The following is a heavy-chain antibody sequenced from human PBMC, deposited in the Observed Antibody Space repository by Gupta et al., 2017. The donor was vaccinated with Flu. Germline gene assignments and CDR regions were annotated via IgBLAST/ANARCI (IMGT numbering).Heavy chain of an antibody. Sequence: QVQLQQWGAGLLKPSETLSLTCAVYGGSFSGYYWSWIRQPPGKGLEWIGEINHSGSTNYNPSLKSRVTISVDTSKNQFSLKLSSVTAADTAVYYCARGFSSRVVYNWFDPWGQGTLVTVSS. V-gene: IGHV4-34*01. J-gene: IGHJ5*02. CDR1: GGSFSGYY. CDR3: ARGFSSRVVYNWFDP. D-gene: IGHD6-13*01. CDR2: INHSGST.